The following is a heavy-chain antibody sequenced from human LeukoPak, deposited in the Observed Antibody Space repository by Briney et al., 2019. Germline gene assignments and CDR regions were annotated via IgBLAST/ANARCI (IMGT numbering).Heavy chain of an antibody. CDR1: VYSISSGYY. D-gene: IGHD2-2*01. V-gene: IGHV4-38-2*02. CDR2: IHHSGIT. Sequence: SETLSLTCTVSVYSISSGYYWGWIRQPPGKGLEWIGSIHHSGITYYNPSLKSRVTISVDTSKNQFSLKLSSVTAADTAVYYCASAHRGVVPAATYYFDYWGQGTLVTVSS. CDR3: ASAHRGVVPAATYYFDY. J-gene: IGHJ4*02.